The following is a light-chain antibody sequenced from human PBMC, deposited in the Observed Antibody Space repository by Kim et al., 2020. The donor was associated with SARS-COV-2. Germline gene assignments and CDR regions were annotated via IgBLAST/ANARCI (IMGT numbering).Light chain of an antibody. Sequence: TLPCTGTSMNVGGCNYVSWYKQHPGKAPKLMISDVSKLPSGVPDRFSGSKSGNTASLTISGLQAEDEADYYCCSYAGSHTFVFGGGTQLTVL. J-gene: IGLJ2*01. CDR3: CSYAGSHTFV. V-gene: IGLV2-11*01. CDR1: SMNVGGCNY. CDR2: DVS.